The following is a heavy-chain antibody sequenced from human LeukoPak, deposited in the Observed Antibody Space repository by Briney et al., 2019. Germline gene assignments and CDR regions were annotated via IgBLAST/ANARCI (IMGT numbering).Heavy chain of an antibody. Sequence: GGSLRLSCAASGFTSSNAWMSWVRQAPGKGLEWVGRIKSKTDGGTTDYAAPVKGRFTISRDDSKNTLYLQMNSLKTEDTAVYYCTTGRKKPGVFDIWGQGTMVTVSS. CDR1: GFTSSNAW. CDR3: TTGRKKPGVFDI. CDR2: IKSKTDGGTT. V-gene: IGHV3-15*01. J-gene: IGHJ3*02. D-gene: IGHD3-10*01.